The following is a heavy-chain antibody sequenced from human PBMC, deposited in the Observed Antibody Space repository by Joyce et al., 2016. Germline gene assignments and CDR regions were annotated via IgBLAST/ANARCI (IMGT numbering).Heavy chain of an antibody. V-gene: IGHV3-15*01. CDR1: GLTFRTTW. J-gene: IGHJ4*02. CDR3: TTDPRY. CDR2: IKSKNDGGTL. Sequence: VQLVESGGGLVQPGESLRLSCGVSGLTFRTTWMRWVRQAQGKGVEWIGRIKSKNDGGTLDYIETVKGRFTLSRDDSTNTVYLQMDSLKIEDTAMYYCTTDPRYWGRGTLVTVSS.